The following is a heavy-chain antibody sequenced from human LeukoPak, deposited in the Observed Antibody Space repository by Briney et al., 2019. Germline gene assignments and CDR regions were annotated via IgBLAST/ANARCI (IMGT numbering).Heavy chain of an antibody. D-gene: IGHD6-19*01. V-gene: IGHV3-30*04. CDR1: GFTFSTYA. J-gene: IGHJ4*02. Sequence: PGGSLRLSCTASGFTFSTYALHWVRQAPGKGLEWVAVISYDGSNKYYAESVKGRFTISRDNFKNTLYLQMNSLRAEDTAVYYCARDLSSGWYFRHDYWGQGTLVTVS. CDR3: ARDLSSGWYFRHDY. CDR2: ISYDGSNK.